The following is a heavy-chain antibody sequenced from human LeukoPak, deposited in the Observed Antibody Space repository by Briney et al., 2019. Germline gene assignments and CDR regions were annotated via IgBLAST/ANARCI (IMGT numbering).Heavy chain of an antibody. D-gene: IGHD4-11*01. CDR3: ARGLGYSNYGY. CDR1: GVSFSGYY. J-gene: IGHJ4*02. V-gene: IGHV4-34*01. Sequence: NPSETLSLTCAVYGVSFSGYYWSWIRQPPGKGLEWIGEINHSGSTNYNPSLKSRVTISVDTSKNQFSLKLSSVTAADTAVYYCARGLGYSNYGYWGQGTLVTVSS. CDR2: INHSGST.